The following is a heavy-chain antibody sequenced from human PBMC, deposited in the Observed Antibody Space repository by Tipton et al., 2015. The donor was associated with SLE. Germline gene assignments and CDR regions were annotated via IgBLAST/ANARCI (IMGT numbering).Heavy chain of an antibody. CDR2: IYNSGTT. V-gene: IGHV4-31*02. J-gene: IGHJ3*02. CDR1: GGSISSGGYS. Sequence: LRLSCTVSGGSISSGGYSWSWIRQHPGKGLEWIGNIYNSGTTYYTPSLKSRLTISIDTSKNQFSLNLTSVTAADTAVYYCARDEVGAGAFDIWGQGTMVTVSS. CDR3: ARDEVGAGAFDI. D-gene: IGHD1-26*01.